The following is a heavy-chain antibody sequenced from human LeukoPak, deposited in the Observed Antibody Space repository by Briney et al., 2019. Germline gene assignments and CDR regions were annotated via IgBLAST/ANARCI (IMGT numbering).Heavy chain of an antibody. J-gene: IGHJ6*03. CDR2: IYPGDSDT. Sequence: GEAPRIPCRGFGYSFTSYWIGWVRQMPGEGLEWMGIIYPGDSDTRYSPSLQGQVTISADKSNSTAYLQWSSLKASDTAMYYCARLGVVVVPAAPWGYFPYYYMDVWGKGTTVTVSS. V-gene: IGHV5-51*01. CDR1: GYSFTSYW. D-gene: IGHD2-2*01. CDR3: ARLGVVVVPAAPWGYFPYYYMDV.